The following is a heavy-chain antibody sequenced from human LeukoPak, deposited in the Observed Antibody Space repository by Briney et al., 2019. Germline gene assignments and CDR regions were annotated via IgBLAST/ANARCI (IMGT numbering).Heavy chain of an antibody. CDR3: ARNGSGSYGY. CDR2: ISVYNGHT. CDR1: GYSFTTYG. D-gene: IGHD3-10*01. J-gene: IGHJ4*02. V-gene: IGHV1-18*01. Sequence: ASVTVSCKASGYSFTTYGISWVRQAPGQGLEWMGWISVYNGHTNYAQKLQGRVTMTTDTSTSTAYMELRSLTSDDTAVYYCARNGSGSYGYWGQGTLVIVSS.